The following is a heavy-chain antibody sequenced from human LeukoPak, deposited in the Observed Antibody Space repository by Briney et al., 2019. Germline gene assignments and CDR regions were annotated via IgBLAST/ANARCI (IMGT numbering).Heavy chain of an antibody. J-gene: IGHJ3*02. D-gene: IGHD3-16*02. CDR3: ARDRKDDYVWGSYRPNAFDI. CDR2: IKQDGSEK. V-gene: IGHV3-7*01. Sequence: GGSLRLSSAASGFTFSSYWMSWVRQAPGKGLEGLANIKQDGSEKYYVDSVKGRFTISRDNAKNSPYLQMTSLRAADTAVYYCARDRKDDYVWGSYRPNAFDIWGQGTMVTVSS. CDR1: GFTFSSYW.